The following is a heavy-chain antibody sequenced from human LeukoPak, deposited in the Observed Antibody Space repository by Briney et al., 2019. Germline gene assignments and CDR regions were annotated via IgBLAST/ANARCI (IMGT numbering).Heavy chain of an antibody. CDR3: ARVLHFTTILRFDP. J-gene: IGHJ5*02. Sequence: PSETLSLTCAVYGGSFSGYYWSWICQPPGKGLEWIGEINHSGSTNYNPSLKSRVTISVDTSKNQFSLKLSSVTAADTAVYYCARVLHFTTILRFDPWGQGTLVTVSS. CDR1: GGSFSGYY. CDR2: INHSGST. D-gene: IGHD2-8*01. V-gene: IGHV4-34*01.